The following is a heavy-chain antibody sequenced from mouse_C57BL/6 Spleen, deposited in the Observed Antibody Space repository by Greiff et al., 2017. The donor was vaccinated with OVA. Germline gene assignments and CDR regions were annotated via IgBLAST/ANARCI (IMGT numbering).Heavy chain of an antibody. J-gene: IGHJ3*01. CDR2: INPSNGGT. D-gene: IGHD1-1*01. V-gene: IGHV1-53*01. Sequence: QVHVKQPGTELVKPGASVKLSCKASGYTFTSYWMHWVKQRPGQGLEWIGNINPSNGGTNYNEKFKSKATLTVDKSSSTAYMQLSSLTSEDSAVYYCARGGYYYGSSEAWFAYWGQGTLVTVSA. CDR1: GYTFTSYW. CDR3: ARGGYYYGSSEAWFAY.